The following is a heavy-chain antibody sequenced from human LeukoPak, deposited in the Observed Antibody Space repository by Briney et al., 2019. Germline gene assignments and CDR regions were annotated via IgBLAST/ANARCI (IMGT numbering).Heavy chain of an antibody. D-gene: IGHD2-2*01. J-gene: IGHJ3*02. V-gene: IGHV4-61*02. CDR3: ALGNCPTTSCYPGVAFDI. CDR1: GGSISSGGYF. CDR2: FYASGST. Sequence: SQTLSLTCTVSGGSISSGGYFWSWIRQPAGKGLEWIGRFYASGSTNYNPSLQSRVTISVDTSKNQFSLKLTSVTAADTAVYYCALGNCPTTSCYPGVAFDIWGQGTMVTVSS.